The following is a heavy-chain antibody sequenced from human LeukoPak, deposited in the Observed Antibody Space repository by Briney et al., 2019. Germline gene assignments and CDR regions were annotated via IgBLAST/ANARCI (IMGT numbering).Heavy chain of an antibody. CDR1: GFTSSSYS. V-gene: IGHV3-23*01. CDR3: AKSSYYDFWSGYPNKSGFDY. J-gene: IGHJ4*02. CDR2: ISGSGGST. D-gene: IGHD3-3*01. Sequence: PGGSLRLSCAASGFTSSSYSMNWVRQAPGKGLEWVSAISGSGGSTYYADPVKGRFTISRDNSKNTLYLQMNSLRAEDTAVYYCAKSSYYDFWSGYPNKSGFDYWGQGTLVTVSS.